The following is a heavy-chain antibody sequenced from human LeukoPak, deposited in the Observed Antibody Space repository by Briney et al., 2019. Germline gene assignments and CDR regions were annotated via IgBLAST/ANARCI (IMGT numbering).Heavy chain of an antibody. D-gene: IGHD2-2*02. V-gene: IGHV1-2*06. J-gene: IGHJ5*02. Sequence: ASVKVSCKASGYTFTGYYMHWVRQAPGQGLEWMGRINPNSGGTNYAQKFQGRVTMTRDTSSSTAYMDLSRLRSDDPAVYYCARDLERYCSSTSCYKGFDPWGQGTLVTVSS. CDR3: ARDLERYCSSTSCYKGFDP. CDR1: GYTFTGYY. CDR2: INPNSGGT.